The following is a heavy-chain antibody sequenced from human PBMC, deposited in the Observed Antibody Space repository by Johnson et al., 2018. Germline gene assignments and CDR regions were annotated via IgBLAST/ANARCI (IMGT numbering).Heavy chain of an antibody. CDR2: ISYDGSYK. J-gene: IGHJ3*02. CDR1: GFTFSGYG. CDR3: ATGGGLSGFHM. Sequence: VQLVESGGGVVQPGRSLRLSCAASGFTFSGYGMHWVRQAPGKGLEWVSLISYDGSYKYYADSVKGRFTISRDNSENTLYVQMSSLRVEDTAVYYCATGGGLSGFHMWGQGTMGTVSS. V-gene: IGHV3-30*03. D-gene: IGHD3-10*01.